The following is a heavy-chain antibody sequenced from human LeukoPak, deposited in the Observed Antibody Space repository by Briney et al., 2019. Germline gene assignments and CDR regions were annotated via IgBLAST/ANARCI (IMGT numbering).Heavy chain of an antibody. J-gene: IGHJ4*02. CDR1: GFTVSSYS. CDR3: ARDGSGRVPEMSAPDY. D-gene: IGHD3-10*01. Sequence: GGSLRLSCAASGFTVSSYSMNWVRQAPGKGLEWVSYIRSSSSTIYYADSVKGRFTISRDNAKNSLYLQMNSLRAEDTAVYYCARDGSGRVPEMSAPDYWGQGTLVTVSS. V-gene: IGHV3-48*01. CDR2: IRSSSSTI.